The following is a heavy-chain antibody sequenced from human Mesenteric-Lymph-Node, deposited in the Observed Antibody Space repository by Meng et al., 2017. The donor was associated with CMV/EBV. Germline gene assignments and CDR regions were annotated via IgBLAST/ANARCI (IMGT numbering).Heavy chain of an antibody. CDR2: ISYDGSTK. CDR3: ARDPHRYSGYDWFDY. Sequence: GESLKISCAASEFMFSNYAMFWVRQAPGKGLEWVAVISYDGSTKYYADSVKGRFTISRDNAKNTLYLQMNSLRAEDTAVYYCARDPHRYSGYDWFDYWGQGTLVTVSS. V-gene: IGHV3-30*04. J-gene: IGHJ4*02. CDR1: EFMFSNYA. D-gene: IGHD5-12*01.